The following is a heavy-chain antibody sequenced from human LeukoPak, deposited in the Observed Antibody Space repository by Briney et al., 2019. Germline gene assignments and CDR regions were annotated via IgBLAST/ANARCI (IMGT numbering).Heavy chain of an antibody. CDR2: IDPSDSYT. D-gene: IGHD3-3*01. V-gene: IGHV5-10-1*01. CDR3: ARYDTIFGATDY. J-gene: IGHJ4*02. CDR1: GYSFTSYW. Sequence: GESLKISCKGSGYSFTSYWISWVRQMPGKGLEWMGRIDPSDSYTNYSPSFQGHVTISADKSISTAYLLWSSLKASDTAMYYCARYDTIFGATDYWGQGTLVTVSS.